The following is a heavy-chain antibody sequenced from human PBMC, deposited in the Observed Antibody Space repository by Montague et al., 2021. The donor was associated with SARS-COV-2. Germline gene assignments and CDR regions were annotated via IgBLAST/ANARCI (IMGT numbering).Heavy chain of an antibody. CDR1: GSSISSGDYY. D-gene: IGHD3-10*01. V-gene: IGHV4-61*02. J-gene: IGHJ4*02. CDR3: ARSLDPSWTYCLHY. Sequence: TLSLTCTVSGSSISSGDYYWSWIRQPAGKVLEWIGRIYTSGGTKYNPSLNSRVTILVDTPKNQYSLKLSSVTAADTAVYYCARSLDPSWTYCLHYWGQGTLVTVSS. CDR2: IYTSGGT.